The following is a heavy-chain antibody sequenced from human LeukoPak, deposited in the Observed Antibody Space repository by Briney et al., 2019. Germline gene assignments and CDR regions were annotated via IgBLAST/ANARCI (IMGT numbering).Heavy chain of an antibody. CDR1: GGSISTYR. V-gene: IGHV4-59*01. D-gene: IGHD3-22*01. CDR2: ICYTGST. Sequence: SETLSLTCTVSGGSISTYRWSWIRQPPGKGLEWIGYICYTGSTNNNPSLKSRVTISVDTSKSQFSLNLRSVTAADTAVYYCARGGASTYYDSGGYYSFWGQGAQVTVSS. CDR3: ARGGASTYYDSGGYYSF. J-gene: IGHJ4*02.